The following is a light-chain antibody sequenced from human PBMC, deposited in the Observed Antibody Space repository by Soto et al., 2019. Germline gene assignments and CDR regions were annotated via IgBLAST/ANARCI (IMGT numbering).Light chain of an antibody. V-gene: IGKV1-5*01. Sequence: DIQMTQSPSTLSASVGDRITITCRASQSVSRRLSWFQQKPGKAPKLLIYDASSLESGVPSRCRSSGSGTEFTLPISSLQPHDCATYYCYTYNSYSRHTFGQGTKLEIK. CDR1: QSVSRR. CDR2: DAS. CDR3: YTYNSYSRHT. J-gene: IGKJ2*01.